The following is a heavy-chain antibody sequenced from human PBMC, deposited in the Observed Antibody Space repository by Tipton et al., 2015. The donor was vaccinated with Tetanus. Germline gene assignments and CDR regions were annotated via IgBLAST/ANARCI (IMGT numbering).Heavy chain of an antibody. D-gene: IGHD3-9*01. CDR3: ARHAGAGATIWGTDY. V-gene: IGHV4-39*01. Sequence: LSLTCTVSGGSISSSSYYWGWIRQPPGKGLEWIGTIYYSGSTYYNPSLKSRVTISVDTSKNQFSLKLSSVTAAGTAVYYCARHAGAGATIWGTDYWGQGTLVTVSS. CDR1: GGSISSSSYY. J-gene: IGHJ4*02. CDR2: IYYSGST.